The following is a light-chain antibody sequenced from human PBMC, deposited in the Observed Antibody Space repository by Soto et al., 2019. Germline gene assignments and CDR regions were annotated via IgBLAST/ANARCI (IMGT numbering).Light chain of an antibody. V-gene: IGLV2-14*01. J-gene: IGLJ2*01. CDR3: SSYTSSSTLGVV. CDR2: EVS. Sequence: QCALTQPASVSGSPGQSITISCTGTSSDVGGYNYVSWYQQHPGKAPKLMIYEVSNRPSGVSNRFSGSKSGNTASLTISGLQAEDEADYYCSSYTSSSTLGVVFGGGTQLTVL. CDR1: SSDVGGYNY.